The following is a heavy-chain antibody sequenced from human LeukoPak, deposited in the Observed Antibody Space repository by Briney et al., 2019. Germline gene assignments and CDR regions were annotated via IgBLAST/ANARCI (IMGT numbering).Heavy chain of an antibody. V-gene: IGHV4-34*01. J-gene: IGHJ3*02. CDR3: ARGRRSVVVTATPRGGAFDI. CDR2: INHSGST. Sequence: SETLSLTCTVSGGSISNKYWSWIRQPPGKGLEWIGEINHSGSTNYNPSLKSRVTISVDTSKNQFSLKLSSVTAADTAVYYCARGRRSVVVTATPRGGAFDIWGQGTMVTVSS. CDR1: GGSISNKY. D-gene: IGHD2-21*02.